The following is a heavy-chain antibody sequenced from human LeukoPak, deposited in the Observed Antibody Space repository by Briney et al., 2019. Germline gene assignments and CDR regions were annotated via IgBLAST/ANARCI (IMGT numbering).Heavy chain of an antibody. CDR3: ARGALHYDILTGTRIASGYYYYGMDV. J-gene: IGHJ6*04. CDR1: GGSISSYY. CDR2: IYCSRST. Sequence: PSETLSLTCTVSGGSISSYYWSWIRQPPGKGLEWIGYIYCSRSTNYNPSLKSRVTISVDTSKNQFSLKLSSVTAADTAVYYCARGALHYDILTGTRIASGYYYYGMDVWGKGTTVTVSS. D-gene: IGHD3-9*01. V-gene: IGHV4-59*12.